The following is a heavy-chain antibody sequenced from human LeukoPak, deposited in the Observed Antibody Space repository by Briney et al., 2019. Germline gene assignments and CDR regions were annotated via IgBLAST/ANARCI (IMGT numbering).Heavy chain of an antibody. J-gene: IGHJ4*02. Sequence: SETLSLTCTVSGGSISSYCWSWIRQPPGKGLEWIGYIYYSGSTNYNPSLKSRVTISVDTSKNQFSLKLSSVTAADTAVYYCASFGGYYFDYWGQGTLVTVSS. D-gene: IGHD3-22*01. CDR1: GGSISSYC. V-gene: IGHV4-59*01. CDR2: IYYSGST. CDR3: ASFGGYYFDY.